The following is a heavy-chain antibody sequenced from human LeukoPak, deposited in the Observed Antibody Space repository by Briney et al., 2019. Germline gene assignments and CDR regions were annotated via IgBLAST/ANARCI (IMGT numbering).Heavy chain of an antibody. CDR1: GGSISSSSYY. CDR2: IYYTGST. D-gene: IGHD3/OR15-3a*01. J-gene: IGHJ6*03. Sequence: SETLSPTCTVSGGSISSSSYYWGWLRQPPGKGLEWIGSIYYTGSTYYNPSLKSRVTISLDTSRNEFSLKVTSVTAADTAVYYCARVGKGVRWTKDYYYYYMDVWGKGTTVTVSS. CDR3: ARVGKGVRWTKDYYYYYMDV. V-gene: IGHV4-39*07.